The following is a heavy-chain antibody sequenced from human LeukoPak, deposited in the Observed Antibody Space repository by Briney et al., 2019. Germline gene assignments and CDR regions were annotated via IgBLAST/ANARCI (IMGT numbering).Heavy chain of an antibody. V-gene: IGHV4-59*08. CDR3: ARGGQQLVYWFDP. Sequence: SETLSLTCTVSGGSISSYFWSWFRQPPGKGLEWIGYISYSGSTNYNPSLKSRITISLDTSKNQFSLKLSSVTAADTAVYYCARGGQQLVYWFDPWGQGTLVTVSS. CDR2: ISYSGST. D-gene: IGHD6-13*01. J-gene: IGHJ5*02. CDR1: GGSISSYF.